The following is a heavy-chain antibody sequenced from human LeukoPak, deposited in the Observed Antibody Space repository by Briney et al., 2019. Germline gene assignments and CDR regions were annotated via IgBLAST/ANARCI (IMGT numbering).Heavy chain of an antibody. J-gene: IGHJ1*01. Sequence: PSETLSLTCTVSGGSISGSTYYWGWIRQPPGKGLEWIGSIFYSGITYYNPSLKSRLTISVDTSKNQFSLKLSSVTAADTAIYYCASLLRPRGSGWYDDYFQHWGRGTLVTVSS. V-gene: IGHV4-39*01. D-gene: IGHD6-19*01. CDR2: IFYSGIT. CDR3: ASLLRPRGSGWYDDYFQH. CDR1: GGSISGSTYY.